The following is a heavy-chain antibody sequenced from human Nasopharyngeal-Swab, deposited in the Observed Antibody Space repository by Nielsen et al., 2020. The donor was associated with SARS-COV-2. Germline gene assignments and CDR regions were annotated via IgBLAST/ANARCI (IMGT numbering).Heavy chain of an antibody. V-gene: IGHV3-23*01. D-gene: IGHD1-1*01. CDR2: ITGGADST. CDR3: AKDLVPDGHNDFDY. Sequence: GGSLRLSCSASGFTFSTYTMNWVRQAPGKGLEWVSLITGGADSTYYADSVKGRFTISRDNSRSTVYLHMNSLRADDTAIYYCAKDLVPDGHNDFDYWGQGTLVTVSS. CDR1: GFTFSTYT. J-gene: IGHJ4*01.